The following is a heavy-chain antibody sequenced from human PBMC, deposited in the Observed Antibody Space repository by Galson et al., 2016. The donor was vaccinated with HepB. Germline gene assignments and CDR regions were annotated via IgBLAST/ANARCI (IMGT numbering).Heavy chain of an antibody. CDR3: TRNIAATSIGWFDP. V-gene: IGHV3-49*03. J-gene: IGHJ5*02. CDR2: SRSKAYGGTT. D-gene: IGHD6-13*01. Sequence: SLRLSCAASGFTFADYAVTWFRQAPGKGLEWVGFSRSKAYGGTTKYAASVKDRFTMSRDDSKSIAYLQMNSLETGDTAIYYCTRNIAATSIGWFDPWGQGTLVTVSP. CDR1: GFTFADYA.